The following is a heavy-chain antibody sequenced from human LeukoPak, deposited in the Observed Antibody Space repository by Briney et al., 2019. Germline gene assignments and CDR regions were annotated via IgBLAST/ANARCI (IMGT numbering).Heavy chain of an antibody. D-gene: IGHD4-17*01. CDR3: AREAYGDYTGRAFDI. CDR1: GFTFSSYD. J-gene: IGHJ3*02. CDR2: IGTAGDT. V-gene: IGHV3-13*01. Sequence: TGGSLRLSCAASGFTFSSYDMHWVRQATGKGLEWVSAIGTAGDTYYPGSVKGRFTISRENAKNSLYLQMNSLRAGDTAVYYCAREAYGDYTGRAFDIWGQGTMVTVSS.